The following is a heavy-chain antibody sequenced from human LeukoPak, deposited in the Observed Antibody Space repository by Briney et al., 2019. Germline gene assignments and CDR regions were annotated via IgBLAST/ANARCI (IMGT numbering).Heavy chain of an antibody. D-gene: IGHD2-15*01. CDR2: LYSSGST. CDR3: ARDRCSGGTCYSFDP. Sequence: PSETLSLTCTVSGDSISGNYWSWLRQPAGKGLEWIGRLYSSGSTNYNPSLKSRVTMLVDTSKNQFSLKLSSVTAADTAVYYRARDRCSGGTCYSFDPWGRGTLVTVSS. V-gene: IGHV4-4*07. CDR1: GDSISGNY. J-gene: IGHJ5*02.